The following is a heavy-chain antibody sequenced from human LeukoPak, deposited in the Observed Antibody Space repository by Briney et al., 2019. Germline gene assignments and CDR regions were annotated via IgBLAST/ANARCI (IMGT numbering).Heavy chain of an antibody. Sequence: SETLSLTCAVYGGSFSGYYWSWIRQPPGKGLEWIGEINHSGSTNYNPSLKSRVTISADTSKNQFSLKLSSVTAADTAVYYCARGAYYDSSGYYWFDPWGQGILVTVSS. J-gene: IGHJ5*02. CDR3: ARGAYYDSSGYYWFDP. D-gene: IGHD3-22*01. CDR1: GGSFSGYY. CDR2: INHSGST. V-gene: IGHV4-34*01.